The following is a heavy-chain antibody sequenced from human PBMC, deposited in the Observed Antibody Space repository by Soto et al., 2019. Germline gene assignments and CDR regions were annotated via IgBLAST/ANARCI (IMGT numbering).Heavy chain of an antibody. Sequence: QVQLQESGPGLVKPSETLSLTCTVSGGSISSYYWSWIRQPPGKGLEWIGYIYYSGSTNYNPSLKSGVTISVDTPKNLFSQRVSSVPAADTAVYYWGRGAVFWGGPQTNFHYGGQEPLVTVSS. J-gene: IGHJ4*02. D-gene: IGHD3-3*01. CDR2: IYYSGST. V-gene: IGHV4-59*01. CDR3: GRGAVFWGGPQTNFHY. CDR1: GGSISSYY.